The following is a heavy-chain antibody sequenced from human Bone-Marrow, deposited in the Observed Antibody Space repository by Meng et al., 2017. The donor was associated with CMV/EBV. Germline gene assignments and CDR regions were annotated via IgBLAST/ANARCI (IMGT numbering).Heavy chain of an antibody. V-gene: IGHV3-30*04. Sequence: GGSLRLSCAASGFTFSSYAMHWVRQAPGKGLEWVAVISYDGSNKYYADSVKGRFTISRDNSKNTLYLQMHSLRAEDTAVYYCARTYYYDSRGQYYFDYWGQGTLVTVSS. CDR1: GFTFSSYA. CDR3: ARTYYYDSRGQYYFDY. CDR2: ISYDGSNK. J-gene: IGHJ4*02. D-gene: IGHD3-22*01.